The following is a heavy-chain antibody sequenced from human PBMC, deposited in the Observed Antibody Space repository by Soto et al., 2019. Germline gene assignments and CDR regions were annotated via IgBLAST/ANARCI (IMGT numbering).Heavy chain of an antibody. J-gene: IGHJ6*03. CDR1: GFTFDDYG. CDR3: ARGLSGSGANYYYMDV. D-gene: IGHD3-10*01. V-gene: IGHV3-20*01. Sequence: AGGSLRLSCAASGFTFDDYGMSWVRQAPGKGLEWVSGINWNGGSTGYADSVKGRFTISRDNAKNSLYLQMNSLRAEDTALYHCARGLSGSGANYYYMDVRGKGTTVTVSS. CDR2: INWNGGST.